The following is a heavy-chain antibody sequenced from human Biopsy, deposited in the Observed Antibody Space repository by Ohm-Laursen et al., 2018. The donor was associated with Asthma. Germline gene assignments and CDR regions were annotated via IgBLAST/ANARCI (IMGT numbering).Heavy chain of an antibody. CDR3: ARGVNRVTGLLDHFDS. D-gene: IGHD2-21*02. Sequence: TLSLTCTVSGGSINNFYWSWIRQPPGKGLESIGHVYYSGSTNYNPSLKSRVTISLDGSKNQFSLKLSSVTAADTAVYYCARGVNRVTGLLDHFDSWGQGTLVTVSS. V-gene: IGHV4-59*12. CDR2: VYYSGST. J-gene: IGHJ4*02. CDR1: GGSINNFY.